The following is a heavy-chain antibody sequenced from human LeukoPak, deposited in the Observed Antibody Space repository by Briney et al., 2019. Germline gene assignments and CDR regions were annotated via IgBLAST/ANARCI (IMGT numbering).Heavy chain of an antibody. D-gene: IGHD4-17*01. J-gene: IGHJ6*04. CDR3: AKDHTVTAMDV. CDR2: IRYDGGNK. CDR1: GFTFRSYR. V-gene: IGHV3-30*02. Sequence: WGSLRLSCVASGFTFRSYRMHWVRQAPGKGLEWVSFIRYDGGNKYYADSVKGRFTISRDNSKNTLYLQMNSLRAEDTAVYYCAKDHTVTAMDVWGKGTTVTVSS.